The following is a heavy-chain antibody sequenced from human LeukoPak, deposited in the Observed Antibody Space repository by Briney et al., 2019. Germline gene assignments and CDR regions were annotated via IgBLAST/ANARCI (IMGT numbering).Heavy chain of an antibody. V-gene: IGHV1-18*04. CDR1: GYTFTGYY. J-gene: IGHJ4*02. CDR3: ARGDLGSYLDY. D-gene: IGHD3-16*02. CDR2: STTHNDNI. Sequence: ASVKVSCKASGYTFTGYYMHWVRQAPGQGLEWMGWSTTHNDNIHYAQRLQGRVSMTTDTSTTTAYMELRSLRPDDTAFYYCARGDLGSYLDYWGQGTLVTVSS.